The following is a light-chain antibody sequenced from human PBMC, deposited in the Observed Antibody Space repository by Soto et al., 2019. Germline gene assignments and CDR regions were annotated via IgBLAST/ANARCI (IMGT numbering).Light chain of an antibody. J-gene: IGKJ1*01. CDR1: QSVSSY. Sequence: EIVLTQSPATLPLSPGERATLSCRASQSVSSYLAWYQQKPGQAPRLLIYDASNSATGIPAWFSGSGSGTDFTLTMSSLEPEDFAAYYCHQCSNWSLTFCQGTKVEIK. CDR3: HQCSNWSLT. V-gene: IGKV3-11*01. CDR2: DAS.